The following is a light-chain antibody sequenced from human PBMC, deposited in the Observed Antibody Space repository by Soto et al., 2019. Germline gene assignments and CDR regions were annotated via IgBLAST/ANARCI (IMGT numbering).Light chain of an antibody. CDR1: SSDVGGYKY. J-gene: IGLJ3*02. V-gene: IGLV2-8*01. CDR3: RSYAGDNKWV. Sequence: QSALTQPPSASGSLGQSVTISCTGTSSDVGGYKYVSWFQQHPGKAPKVIIYQVSNRPSGVPDRFSGSTSGNTASLTVSGLQDEDDADYYCRSYAGDNKWVFGGGTKLPVL. CDR2: QVS.